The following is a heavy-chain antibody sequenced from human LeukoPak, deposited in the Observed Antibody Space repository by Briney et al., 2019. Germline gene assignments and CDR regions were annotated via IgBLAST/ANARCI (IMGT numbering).Heavy chain of an antibody. CDR1: GYTLTELS. D-gene: IGHD2-21*02. V-gene: IGHV1-24*01. CDR2: FDPEDGET. CDR3: ATDSARGGDFAFDI. Sequence: ASVKVSCKVSGYTLTELSMHWVRQAPGKGLEWMGGFDPEDGETTYAQKFQGRVTMTEDTSTDTAYMELSSLRSEDTAVYYCATDSARGGDFAFDIWGQGTMVTVSS. J-gene: IGHJ3*02.